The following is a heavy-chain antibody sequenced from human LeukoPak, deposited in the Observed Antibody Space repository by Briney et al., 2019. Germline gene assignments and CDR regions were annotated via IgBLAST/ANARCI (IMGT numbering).Heavy chain of an antibody. J-gene: IGHJ4*02. CDR1: GGSISSSSYY. D-gene: IGHD2-2*01. V-gene: IGHV4-61*01. CDR2: IYYSGST. CDR3: ARVSGRSGTSSYYFLDY. Sequence: SETLSLTCTVSGGSISSSSYYWSWIRQPPGKGLEWIGYIYYSGSTNYNPSLKSRVTISVDTSKNQFSLKLSSVTAADTAVYYCARVSGRSGTSSYYFLDYWGQGTLVTVSS.